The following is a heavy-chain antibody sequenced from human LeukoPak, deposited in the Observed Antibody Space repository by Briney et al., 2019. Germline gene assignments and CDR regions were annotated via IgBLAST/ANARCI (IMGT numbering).Heavy chain of an antibody. CDR1: GFTFSNYA. CDR3: AKGGSSWYGLFDY. D-gene: IGHD6-13*01. J-gene: IGHJ4*02. CDR2: ISGSGGST. V-gene: IGHV3-23*01. Sequence: GGSLRLSCAASGFTFSNYAMSWVRQAPGKGLEWVSAISGSGGSTYSAESVRGRFTISRDKSKNTVYLQMNSLRAEDTAVYYCAKGGSSWYGLFDYWGQGTLVTVSS.